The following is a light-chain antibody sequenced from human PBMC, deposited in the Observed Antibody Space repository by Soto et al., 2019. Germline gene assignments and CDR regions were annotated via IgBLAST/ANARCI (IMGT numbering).Light chain of an antibody. CDR3: CSYASSSTYWV. V-gene: IGLV2-23*01. J-gene: IGLJ3*02. CDR1: SSDAGSYNF. Sequence: ALTQPASVSGSPGQSITISCTGTSSDAGSYNFVSWYQQHPGKAPKVMIYEDSKRPSGVSNRFSGSKSGNTASLTISGLQAEDDAGYYCCSYASSSTYWVFGGGTKVTVL. CDR2: EDS.